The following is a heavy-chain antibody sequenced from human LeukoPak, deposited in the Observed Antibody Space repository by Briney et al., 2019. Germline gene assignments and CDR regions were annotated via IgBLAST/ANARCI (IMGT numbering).Heavy chain of an antibody. J-gene: IGHJ5*02. Sequence: GASVKVSCKASGGTFSSYAISWVRQAPGQGLEWMGGIIPVFCTAEYAQKFQGRVPVTADESTSTACMELSSLRSEDTAVYYCARGRSIVVMVAAPGWFDPWGQGTLVTVSS. CDR2: IIPVFCTA. CDR1: GGTFSSYA. D-gene: IGHD2-15*01. CDR3: ARGRSIVVMVAAPGWFDP. V-gene: IGHV1-69*13.